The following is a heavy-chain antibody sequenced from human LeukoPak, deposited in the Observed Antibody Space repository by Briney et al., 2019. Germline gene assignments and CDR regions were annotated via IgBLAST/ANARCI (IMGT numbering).Heavy chain of an antibody. CDR1: GFTFSSYG. Sequence: KPGGSLRLSCAASGFTFSSYGMHWVRQAPGKGLEWVSSISSSSSYIYYADSVKGRFTISRDNAKSSLFLQMNSLRAEDTAVYYCARDLVRGVMEYWGQGTLVTVSS. J-gene: IGHJ4*02. CDR2: ISSSSSYI. CDR3: ARDLVRGVMEY. D-gene: IGHD3-10*01. V-gene: IGHV3-21*01.